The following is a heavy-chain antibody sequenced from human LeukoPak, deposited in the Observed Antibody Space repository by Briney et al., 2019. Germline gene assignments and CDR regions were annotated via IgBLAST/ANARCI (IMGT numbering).Heavy chain of an antibody. CDR3: TRENYVPDS. D-gene: IGHD3-10*02. V-gene: IGHV3-7*03. Sequence: PGGPVSLSCVASGYSLSLFWMSWVRQSPGEGREGVASINDGGWWTYYVDSGRGRFTISRDDARNSLFLQMNGLRADDTAVYYCTRENYVPDSWGQGTLVTVSS. CDR1: GYSLSLFW. J-gene: IGHJ5*02. CDR2: INDGGWWT.